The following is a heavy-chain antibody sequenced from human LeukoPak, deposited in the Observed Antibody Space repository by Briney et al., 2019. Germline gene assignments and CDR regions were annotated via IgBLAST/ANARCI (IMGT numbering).Heavy chain of an antibody. V-gene: IGHV3-30*02. Sequence: GGSLRLSCAASGFTFNSYGMHWVRQAPGKGLDWVALKYYADSVKGRFTVSRDSSKNTLYLQMNSLRAEDTAVYYCAKSRESYWVPEFDYWGQGTLVTVSS. D-gene: IGHD2-2*01. J-gene: IGHJ4*02. CDR2: K. CDR3: AKSRESYWVPEFDY. CDR1: GFTFNSYG.